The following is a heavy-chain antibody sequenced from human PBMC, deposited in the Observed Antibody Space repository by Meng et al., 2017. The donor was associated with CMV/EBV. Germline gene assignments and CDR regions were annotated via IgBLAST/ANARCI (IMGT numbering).Heavy chain of an antibody. CDR1: GYTFTGYY. Sequence: ASVKVSCKASGYTFTGYYMHWVRQAPGQGLEWMGWMNPNSGNTGYAQKFQGRVTITRNTSISTAYMELSSLRPEDTAVYYCARGLRGTMVRGVTAPGGYWGQGTLVTVSS. CDR3: ARGLRGTMVRGVTAPGGY. CDR2: MNPNSGNT. J-gene: IGHJ4*02. V-gene: IGHV1-8*03. D-gene: IGHD3-10*01.